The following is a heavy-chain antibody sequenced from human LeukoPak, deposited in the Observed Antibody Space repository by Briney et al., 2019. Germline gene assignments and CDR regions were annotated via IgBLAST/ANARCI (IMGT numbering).Heavy chain of an antibody. CDR3: ARSVGYCSGGSCYFPYFDA. D-gene: IGHD2-15*01. J-gene: IGHJ5*02. Sequence: SETLSLTCTVSGGSISSSSYYWGWIRQPPGKGLEWIGSIYYSGSTYYNPSLRSRVTISVDTSKNQFSLKLTSVTAADTAVYYCARSVGYCSGGSCYFPYFDAWGQGTLVTVSS. CDR2: IYYSGST. V-gene: IGHV4-39*01. CDR1: GGSISSSSYY.